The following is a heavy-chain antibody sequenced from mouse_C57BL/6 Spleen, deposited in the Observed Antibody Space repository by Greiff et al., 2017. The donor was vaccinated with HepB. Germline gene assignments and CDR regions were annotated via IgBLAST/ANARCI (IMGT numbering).Heavy chain of an antibody. D-gene: IGHD4-1*01. J-gene: IGHJ1*03. CDR1: GFSLTSYG. CDR2: IWSGGST. V-gene: IGHV2-2*01. CDR3: ARNLRLTGTSWYFDV. Sequence: QVQLKQSGPGLVQPSQRLSITCTVSGFSLTSYGVHWVRQSPGKGLEWLGVIWSGGSTDYNAAFISRLSISKDNSKSQVFFKMNSLQADDTAIYYCARNLRLTGTSWYFDVWGTGTTVTVSS.